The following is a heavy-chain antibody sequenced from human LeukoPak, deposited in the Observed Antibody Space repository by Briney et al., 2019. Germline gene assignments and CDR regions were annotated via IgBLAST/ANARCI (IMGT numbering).Heavy chain of an antibody. V-gene: IGHV3-48*02. CDR2: ISSSSGTM. CDR1: GFTFSSYS. CDR3: ARDGGYDYVWGSYRYNVDY. J-gene: IGHJ4*02. Sequence: GGSLRLSCAASGFTFSSYSMNWVRQAPGKGLEWVSYISSSSGTMYYADSVKGGFTISRDNAKYSLYLQMNSLRDEDTAVYFCARDGGYDYVWGSYRYNVDYWGQGTLVTVSS. D-gene: IGHD3-16*02.